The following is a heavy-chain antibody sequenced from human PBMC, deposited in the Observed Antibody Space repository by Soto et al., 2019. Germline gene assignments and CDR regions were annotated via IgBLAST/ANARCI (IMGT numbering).Heavy chain of an antibody. CDR2: IWYDGSNK. CDR1: GFTFSSYG. D-gene: IGHD1-26*01. J-gene: IGHJ4*02. V-gene: IGHV3-33*01. Sequence: QVQLVESGGGVVQPGRSLRLSCAASGFTFSSYGMHWVRQAPGKGLEWVAVIWYDGSNKYYADSVKGRFTISRDNSKNTLYLQMNSLRAEDTAVYYCASVSEGVSYYGGLDYWGQGTLVTVSS. CDR3: ASVSEGVSYYGGLDY.